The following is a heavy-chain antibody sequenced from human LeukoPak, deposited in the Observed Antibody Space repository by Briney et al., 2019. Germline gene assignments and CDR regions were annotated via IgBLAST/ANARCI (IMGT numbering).Heavy chain of an antibody. Sequence: GGSLRLSCAASGFPVSNNYMTWVRQAPGKGLEWVSGISGSAGSTYYADSVKGRFTISRDNSKNTLYLQMNSLRAEDTAVYYCAKDQNTMVRGVIVDKWFDSWGQGTLVTVSS. CDR2: ISGSAGST. CDR3: AKDQNTMVRGVIVDKWFDS. V-gene: IGHV3-23*01. D-gene: IGHD3-10*01. CDR1: GFPVSNNY. J-gene: IGHJ5*01.